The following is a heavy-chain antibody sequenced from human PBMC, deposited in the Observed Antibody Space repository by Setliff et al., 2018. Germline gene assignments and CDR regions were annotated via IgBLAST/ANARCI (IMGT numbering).Heavy chain of an antibody. D-gene: IGHD6-19*01. CDR3: ARGRAGHSGH. J-gene: IGHJ4*02. V-gene: IGHV4-31*03. Sequence: SETLSLTCTVSGGSISSGGYYWSWIRQHPGKGLEWIGYIYYSGCTSYYNPSLKSRVTISVDTSKNQFSLKLSSVTAADTAVYYCARGRAGHSGHWGQGTLVTVSS. CDR2: IYYSGCTS. CDR1: GGSISSGGYY.